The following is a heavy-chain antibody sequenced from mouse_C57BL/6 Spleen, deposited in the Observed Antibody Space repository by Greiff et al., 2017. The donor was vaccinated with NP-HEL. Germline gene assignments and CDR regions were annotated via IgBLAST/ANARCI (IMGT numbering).Heavy chain of an antibody. J-gene: IGHJ1*03. D-gene: IGHD1-1*01. Sequence: EVKLVESGGGLVKPGGSLKLSCAASGFTFSSYAMSWVRQTPEKRLEWVATISDGGSYTYYPDNVKGRFTISRDNAKNNLYLQMSHLKSEDTAMYYCAREITTVVAHWYFDVWGTGTTVTVSS. CDR3: AREITTVVAHWYFDV. CDR2: ISDGGSYT. CDR1: GFTFSSYA. V-gene: IGHV5-4*01.